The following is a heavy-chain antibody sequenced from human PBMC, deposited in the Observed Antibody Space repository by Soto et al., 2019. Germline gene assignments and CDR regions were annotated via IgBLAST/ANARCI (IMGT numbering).Heavy chain of an antibody. CDR1: GYTFTTYA. V-gene: IGHV1-3*01. CDR2: INAGNGNT. D-gene: IGHD3-10*01. J-gene: IGHJ6*02. Sequence: QVQRVQSGAEVKKPGASVKVSCKASGYTFTTYAIHWVRQAPGQSLEWMGRINAGNGNTQFSQKFQGRVTITMDTSASTAYMELSSLRSEDTAVYYCAREAPYLGSGIYGDGMDVWGQGTTVTVSS. CDR3: AREAPYLGSGIYGDGMDV.